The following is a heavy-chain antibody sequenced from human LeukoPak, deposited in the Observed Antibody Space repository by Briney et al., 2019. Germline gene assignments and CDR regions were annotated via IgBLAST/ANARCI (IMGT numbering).Heavy chain of an antibody. D-gene: IGHD3-16*01. CDR2: IARSGGYT. J-gene: IGHJ4*02. V-gene: IGHV3-23*01. CDR3: AKLPAAGGDYVHMDS. CDR1: GFTFTNYA. Sequence: LLGGSLRLSCAASGFTFTNYAMTWVRQAPGKGLEWVSAIARSGGYTYYADSVRGRFTISRDNSKNTLYLQMSSLRAEDTAVYYCAKLPAAGGDYVHMDSWGQGTLVTVSS.